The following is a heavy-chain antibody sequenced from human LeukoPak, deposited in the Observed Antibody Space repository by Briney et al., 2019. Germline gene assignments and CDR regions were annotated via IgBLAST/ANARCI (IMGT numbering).Heavy chain of an antibody. V-gene: IGHV4-39*07. D-gene: IGHD2-15*01. CDR1: GGSISSSNYF. Sequence: SETLSLTCIVSGGSISSSNYFWGWIRQSPGKGLEWIGNIHYSGSTYYNSSLKSRVTISVDTSKNQFSLKLSSVTAADTAMYYCARENSGDMSGLLDYWGQGTLVTVSS. J-gene: IGHJ4*02. CDR2: IHYSGST. CDR3: ARENSGDMSGLLDY.